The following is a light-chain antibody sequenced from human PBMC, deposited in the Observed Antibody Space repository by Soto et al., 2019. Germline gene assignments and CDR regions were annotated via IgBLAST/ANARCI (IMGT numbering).Light chain of an antibody. CDR1: QSVSSSY. Sequence: EIVLTQSPGTLSLSPGERSTLSCRASQSVSSSYLAWYQQKHGQAPRXXIYGASSRATGIPDRFSGSGSGTDLTITISRLEPEDCEVYYCQQYGSSPRTFGQGTKVDIK. V-gene: IGKV3-20*01. J-gene: IGKJ1*01. CDR3: QQYGSSPRT. CDR2: GAS.